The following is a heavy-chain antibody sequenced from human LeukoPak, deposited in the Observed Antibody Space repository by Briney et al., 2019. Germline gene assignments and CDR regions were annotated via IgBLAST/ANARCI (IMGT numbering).Heavy chain of an antibody. J-gene: IGHJ5*02. D-gene: IGHD3-10*01. CDR1: GYTFTGYY. V-gene: IGHV1-2*02. Sequence: GASVKVSCKASGYTFTGYYMHWVRQAPGQGLEWMGWINPNSGGTNYAQKLQGRVTMTRDTSLSTAYMELSRLRSDDTAVYYCAMSYYYGSGSTLASWFDPWGQGTLVTVSS. CDR3: AMSYYYGSGSTLASWFDP. CDR2: INPNSGGT.